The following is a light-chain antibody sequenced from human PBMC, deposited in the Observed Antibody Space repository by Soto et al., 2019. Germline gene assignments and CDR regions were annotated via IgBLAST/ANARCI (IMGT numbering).Light chain of an antibody. CDR2: AAS. CDR1: QGIGNW. Sequence: DIQMTQSPSSVSASVGDRVTITCRASQGIGNWLAWYQQTPGKAPKLLIYAASNLQSGVPSRFSGSGSGTDFTLTISSLQPEDFATYFCQQSYSTPPWTFGQGTKVDIK. CDR3: QQSYSTPPWT. V-gene: IGKV1-12*01. J-gene: IGKJ1*01.